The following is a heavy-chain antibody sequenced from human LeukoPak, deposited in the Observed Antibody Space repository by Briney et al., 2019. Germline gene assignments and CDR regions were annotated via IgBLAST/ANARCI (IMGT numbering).Heavy chain of an antibody. CDR3: ARLRRNNDNSGYYYYYDY. CDR1: GLTFSSYS. D-gene: IGHD3-22*01. CDR2: NTPTSSYI. V-gene: IGHV3-21*01. Sequence: GGSPRLSCAASGLTFSSYSFNWVRQAPGKGLEWVSSNTPTSSYIYYADSVKGRFTISRDNAKNSLYLQMNSLRAEDTAVYYCARLRRNNDNSGYYYYYDYWGQGTLVTVSS. J-gene: IGHJ4*02.